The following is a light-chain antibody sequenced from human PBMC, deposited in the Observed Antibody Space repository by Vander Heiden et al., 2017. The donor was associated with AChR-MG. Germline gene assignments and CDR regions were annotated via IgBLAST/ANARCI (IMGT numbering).Light chain of an antibody. CDR1: SSDVGAYNY. Sequence: QSALTQPPSASGSPGQSVTISCSGSSSDVGAYNYVSWYQQHPGKAPKLMIFDVTKRPSGVPDRFSGSKSGNTASLTVSGLQVEDEADYYSSSYTGSNNFLFGGGTKLTVL. J-gene: IGLJ2*01. CDR2: DVT. V-gene: IGLV2-8*01. CDR3: SSYTGSNNFL.